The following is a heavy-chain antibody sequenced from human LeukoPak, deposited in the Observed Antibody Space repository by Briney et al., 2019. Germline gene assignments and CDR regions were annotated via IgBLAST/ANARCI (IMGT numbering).Heavy chain of an antibody. V-gene: IGHV1-69*13. Sequence: ASVKVSCKTSGYSFTNYDISWVRQAPGQGLEWMGGIIPIFGTANYAQKFQGRVTITADESTSTAYMELSSLRSEDTAVYYCATKSIWFQLGANYYYYYYMDVWGKGTTVTVSS. J-gene: IGHJ6*03. CDR2: IIPIFGTA. CDR1: GYSFTNYD. D-gene: IGHD6-6*01. CDR3: ATKSIWFQLGANYYYYYYMDV.